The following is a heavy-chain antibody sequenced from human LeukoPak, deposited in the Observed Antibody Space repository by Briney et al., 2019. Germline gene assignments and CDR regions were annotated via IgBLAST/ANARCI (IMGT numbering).Heavy chain of an antibody. CDR2: IDPSDSYT. CDR3: ARHRASGDYGDAFDI. V-gene: IGHV5-10-1*01. Sequence: RHGESLKISCKGSGYSFTSYWISWVRQMPGKGLEWMGRIDPSDSYTNYSPSFQGHVTISADKSISTAYLQWSSLKASDTAMHYCARHRASGDYGDAFDIWGQGTMVTVSS. J-gene: IGHJ3*02. CDR1: GYSFTSYW. D-gene: IGHD4-17*01.